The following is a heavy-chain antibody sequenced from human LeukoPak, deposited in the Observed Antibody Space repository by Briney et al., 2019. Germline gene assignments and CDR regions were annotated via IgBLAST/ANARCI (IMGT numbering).Heavy chain of an antibody. J-gene: IGHJ4*02. Sequence: GASVKVSCKASGYTFTGYYMHWVRQAPGQGLEWMGWINPNSGGTNYAQKFQGRVTMTRDTSIGTAYMELSRLRSDDTAVYYCARNRWLQPRDLDYWGQGTLVTVSS. D-gene: IGHD5-24*01. CDR2: INPNSGGT. CDR3: ARNRWLQPRDLDY. V-gene: IGHV1-2*02. CDR1: GYTFTGYY.